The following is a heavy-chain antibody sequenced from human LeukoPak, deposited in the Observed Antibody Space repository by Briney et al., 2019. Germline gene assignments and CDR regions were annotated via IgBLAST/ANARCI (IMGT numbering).Heavy chain of an antibody. CDR1: GYTFTGYY. CDR3: ARLDTAMVLYSFDY. CDR2: INPNSGGT. D-gene: IGHD5-18*01. Sequence: GASVKVSCKASGYTFTGYYMHWVRQAPGQGLEWMGWINPNSGGTNYAQKFQGRVTMTRDTSISTAYMELSRLRSDDTAVYYCARLDTAMVLYSFDYWGQGTLVTVPS. J-gene: IGHJ4*02. V-gene: IGHV1-2*02.